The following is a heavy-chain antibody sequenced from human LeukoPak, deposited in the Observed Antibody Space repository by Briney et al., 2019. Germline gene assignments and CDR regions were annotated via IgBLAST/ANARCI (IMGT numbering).Heavy chain of an antibody. D-gene: IGHD3-16*01. CDR3: ARHYGP. CDR1: GGSFSGYF. CDR2: IYYSGST. V-gene: IGHV4-34*01. J-gene: IGHJ4*02. Sequence: SETLSLTCAVYGGSFSGYFWSWIRQPPGKGLEWIGSIYYSGSTYYNPSLKSRVTISVDTSKNQFSLKLNSVTATDTAVYYCARHYGPWGQGTLVTVSS.